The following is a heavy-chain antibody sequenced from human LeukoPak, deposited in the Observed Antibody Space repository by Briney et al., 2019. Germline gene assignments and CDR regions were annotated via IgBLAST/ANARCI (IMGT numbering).Heavy chain of an antibody. CDR3: ARGQPYGDYNWFDL. CDR2: INSNTGGT. Sequence: ASVKVSCKASGYTFTGYFMHLVRQASGQGLEWMGRINSNTGGTTYAQKFQGRVTMTRDTSITTAHMELSRLKSDDTAVYYCARGQPYGDYNWFDLWGQGALVTVSS. CDR1: GYTFTGYF. J-gene: IGHJ5*02. V-gene: IGHV1-2*06. D-gene: IGHD4-17*01.